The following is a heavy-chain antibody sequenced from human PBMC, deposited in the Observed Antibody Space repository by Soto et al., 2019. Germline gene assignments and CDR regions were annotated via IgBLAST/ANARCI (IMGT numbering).Heavy chain of an antibody. Sequence: ASVKVSCKTSGHNFTIYAVHWVRQAPGQRLEYMGWINGGSGDTKYSQKFQGRVTFTRDTSASTAYMELRSLRSEDTAVYYCARVERCSGGSCYGPYFDSWGQGTLVTVSS. J-gene: IGHJ4*02. V-gene: IGHV1-3*01. CDR3: ARVERCSGGSCYGPYFDS. CDR1: GHNFTIYA. D-gene: IGHD2-15*01. CDR2: INGGSGDT.